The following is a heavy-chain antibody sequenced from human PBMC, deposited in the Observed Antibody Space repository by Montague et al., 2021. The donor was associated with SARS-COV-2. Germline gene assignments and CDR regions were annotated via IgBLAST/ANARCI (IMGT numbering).Heavy chain of an antibody. CDR1: GVTFSRYW. Sequence: SLRLSCAASGVTFSRYWMHLVRQAPGTGLVWVSRVKGDGSRISYADSVKGRFTISRDNAKNTLYLQMNSLRAEDTAVYFCARGYFPVGGSENWGSYGMDVWGQGTTVTVSS. D-gene: IGHD3-16*01. CDR3: ARGYFPVGGSENWGSYGMDV. CDR2: VKGDGSRI. J-gene: IGHJ6*02. V-gene: IGHV3-74*01.